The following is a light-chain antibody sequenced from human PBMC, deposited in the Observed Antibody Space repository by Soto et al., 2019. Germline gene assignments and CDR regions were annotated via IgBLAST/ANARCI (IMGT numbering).Light chain of an antibody. J-gene: IGKJ2*01. Sequence: EIVMTQSPATLSVSPGERATLSCRASQSVSSNVAWYQQIPGQTPRLLIYGASTRATGIPVRFSGSGSGTEFTLTISSLQSEDFAVYYWHQYADGPYTFGQGTKVEI. V-gene: IGKV3-15*01. CDR3: HQYADGPYT. CDR1: QSVSSN. CDR2: GAS.